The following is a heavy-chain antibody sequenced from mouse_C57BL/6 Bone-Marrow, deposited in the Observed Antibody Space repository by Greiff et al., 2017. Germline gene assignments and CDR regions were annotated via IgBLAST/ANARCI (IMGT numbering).Heavy chain of an antibody. D-gene: IGHD1-1*01. CDR2: IDPSDSYT. CDR3: AATLFDY. J-gene: IGHJ2*01. Sequence: QVQLQQPGAELVKPGASVKLSCKASGYTFTSYWMQWVKQRPGQGLEWIGEIDPSDSYTNYNQKFKGKATLTVDTSSSTAYMQLSSLTSEDSAVYYCAATLFDYGGQGTTLTVSS. V-gene: IGHV1-50*01. CDR1: GYTFTSYW.